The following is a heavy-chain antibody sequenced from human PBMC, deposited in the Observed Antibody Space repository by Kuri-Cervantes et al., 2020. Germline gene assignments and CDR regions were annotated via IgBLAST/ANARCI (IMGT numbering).Heavy chain of an antibody. D-gene: IGHD2-21*01. V-gene: IGHV1-69*05. CDR3: ARDRSPPPSVGPVVY. Sequence: SVKVSCKASGGTFSSYAISWVRQAPGQGLEWMGGIIPIFGTANYAQKFQGRVTITTDESTSTAYMELSSLRSEDTAVYYCARDRSPPPSVGPVVYWGQGTPVTVSS. CDR1: GGTFSSYA. J-gene: IGHJ4*02. CDR2: IIPIFGTA.